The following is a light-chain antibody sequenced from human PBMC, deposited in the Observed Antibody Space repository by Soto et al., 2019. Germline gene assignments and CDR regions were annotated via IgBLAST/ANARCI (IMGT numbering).Light chain of an antibody. CDR2: GAS. CDR3: QQYTDWPLT. V-gene: IGKV3-20*01. CDR1: QSVSSSY. J-gene: IGKJ1*01. Sequence: EIVLTQSPGTLSLSPGERATLSCRASQSVSSSYLAWYQQKRGQAPRLLIYGASSRATGIPDRFSGSGSGTDFTLTISRLEPKDFAVYYCQQYTDWPLTFGQGTKVDIK.